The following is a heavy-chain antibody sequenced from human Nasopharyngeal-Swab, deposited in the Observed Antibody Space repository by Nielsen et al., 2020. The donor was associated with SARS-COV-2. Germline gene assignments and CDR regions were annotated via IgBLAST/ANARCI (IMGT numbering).Heavy chain of an antibody. Sequence: GGSLRLSCAASGFTFADYAMHWVRQAPGKGLEWVSGISWDGLTIGYADSVKGRFTISRDNAKNSLYLQMNSLRVEDMAFYYCAKATNARYDFWSGSFDYWGQGTLVTVSS. CDR1: GFTFADYA. J-gene: IGHJ4*02. D-gene: IGHD3-3*01. CDR2: ISWDGLTI. V-gene: IGHV3-9*03. CDR3: AKATNARYDFWSGSFDY.